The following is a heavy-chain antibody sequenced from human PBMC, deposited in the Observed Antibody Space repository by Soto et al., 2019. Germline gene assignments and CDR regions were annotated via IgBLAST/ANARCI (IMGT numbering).Heavy chain of an antibody. CDR3: ARVVLIAAAGTTNAFDI. CDR2: INHSGST. D-gene: IGHD6-13*01. J-gene: IGHJ3*02. V-gene: IGHV4-34*01. Sequence: QVQLQQWGAGLLKPSETLSLTCAVYGGSFSGYYWSWIRQPPGKGLEWIGEINHSGSTNYNPYLISGVTTSVDTPKNQCSLKLSSVPAADTAVYYCARVVLIAAAGTTNAFDIWGQGRMVTVSS. CDR1: GGSFSGYY.